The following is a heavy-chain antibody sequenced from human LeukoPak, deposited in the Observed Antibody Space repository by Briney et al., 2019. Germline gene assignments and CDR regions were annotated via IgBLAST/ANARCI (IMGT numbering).Heavy chain of an antibody. J-gene: IGHJ2*01. Sequence: GESLKISCRGSGDSFSTYWIVWVRQMPGKGLEWMGIIYPGDSDTRYSPSFQGQVTISADKPISTAYPQWSRLKASDTAMYYCARLHIVVVPAAMQGYFDLWGRGTLVTVSS. CDR1: GDSFSTYW. D-gene: IGHD2-2*01. CDR2: IYPGDSDT. CDR3: ARLHIVVVPAAMQGYFDL. V-gene: IGHV5-51*01.